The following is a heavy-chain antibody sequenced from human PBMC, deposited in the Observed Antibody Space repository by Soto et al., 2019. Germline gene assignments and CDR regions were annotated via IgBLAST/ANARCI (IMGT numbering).Heavy chain of an antibody. CDR3: ARVMTYCTSRSCHDY. V-gene: IGHV1-18*01. Sequence: QVQLVQSGAEVKKPGASVKVSCKTSVYTFTSSGISWVRQAPGQGLEWMGWISAYNGNTDYAQKFQGRVIMTTDTSTSTAYMELRSLRSDDTAVYYCARVMTYCTSRSCHDYWGQGTLVAVSS. D-gene: IGHD2-2*01. J-gene: IGHJ4*02. CDR1: VYTFTSSG. CDR2: ISAYNGNT.